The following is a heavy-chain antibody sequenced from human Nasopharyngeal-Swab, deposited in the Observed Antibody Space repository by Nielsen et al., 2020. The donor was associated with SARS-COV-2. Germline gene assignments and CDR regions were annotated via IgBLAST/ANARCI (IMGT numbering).Heavy chain of an antibody. J-gene: IGHJ4*02. D-gene: IGHD4-17*01. Sequence: SETLSLTCTVSGGSISSGDYYWSWIRQPPGKGLEWIGYIYYSGSTYYNPSLKSRVTISVDTSKNQFSLKLSSVTAADTAVYYCARHDYGDYGLDSWGQGTLVTVSS. CDR1: GGSISSGDYY. CDR3: ARHDYGDYGLDS. V-gene: IGHV4-30-4*01. CDR2: IYYSGST.